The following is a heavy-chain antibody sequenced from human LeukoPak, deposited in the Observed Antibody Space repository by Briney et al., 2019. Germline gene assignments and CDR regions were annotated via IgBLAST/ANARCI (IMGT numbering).Heavy chain of an antibody. J-gene: IGHJ4*02. CDR2: IYLGDSDT. CDR3: AREITMVRGARFFDY. V-gene: IGHV5-51*01. Sequence: GESLKISCKASGYSFTSYWIGWVRQMPGKGLEWMGIIYLGDSDTRYSPSFQGQVTISADKSISTAYLHWSSLKASDTAMYYCAREITMVRGARFFDYWGQGTLVTVSS. D-gene: IGHD3-10*01. CDR1: GYSFTSYW.